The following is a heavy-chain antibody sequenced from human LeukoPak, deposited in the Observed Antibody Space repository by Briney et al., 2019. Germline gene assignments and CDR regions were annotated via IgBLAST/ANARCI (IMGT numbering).Heavy chain of an antibody. D-gene: IGHD2-15*01. CDR3: ARGRVGYCSGGSCYSGYWFDP. CDR1: GYTFTSYD. J-gene: IGHJ5*02. Sequence: GASVKVSCKASGYTFTSYDINWVRQATGQGLEWMGWMNPNRGNTGYAQKFQVRVTITRNTSISTAYMELSSLRSEDTAVYYCARGRVGYCSGGSCYSGYWFDPWGQGTLVTVSS. CDR2: MNPNRGNT. V-gene: IGHV1-8*03.